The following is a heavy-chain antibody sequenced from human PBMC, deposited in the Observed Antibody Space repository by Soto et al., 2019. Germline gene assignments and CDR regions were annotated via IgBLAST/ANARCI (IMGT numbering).Heavy chain of an antibody. Sequence: PSETLSLTCTVSGGSISSYYWSWIRQPPGKGLGWIGYIYYSGSTNYNPSLKSRVTISVDTSKNQFSLKLSSVTAADTAVYYCARGGVSGYCSGGSCYSDPYFDYWGQGTLVTVSS. CDR1: GGSISSYY. D-gene: IGHD2-15*01. CDR2: IYYSGST. V-gene: IGHV4-59*01. CDR3: ARGGVSGYCSGGSCYSDPYFDY. J-gene: IGHJ4*02.